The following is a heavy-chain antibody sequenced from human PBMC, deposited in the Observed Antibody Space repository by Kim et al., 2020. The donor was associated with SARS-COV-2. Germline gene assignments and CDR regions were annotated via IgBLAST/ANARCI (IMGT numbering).Heavy chain of an antibody. Sequence: GGSLRLSCAASGFTFSSYAMSWVRQAPGKGLEWVSAISGSGGSTYYADSVKGRFTISRDNSKNTLYLQMNSLRAEDTAVYYCAKPRTGTTTFTHFDYWGQGTLVTVSS. J-gene: IGHJ4*02. CDR2: ISGSGGST. D-gene: IGHD1-7*01. CDR1: GFTFSSYA. CDR3: AKPRTGTTTFTHFDY. V-gene: IGHV3-23*01.